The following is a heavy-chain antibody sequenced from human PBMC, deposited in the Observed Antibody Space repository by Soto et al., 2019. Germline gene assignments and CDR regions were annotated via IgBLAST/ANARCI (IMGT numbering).Heavy chain of an antibody. CDR2: ISSNGGRT. CDR1: GFTFSVYA. CDR3: AKYSELPYEAYLQQ. D-gene: IGHD1-7*01. J-gene: IGHJ1*01. V-gene: IGHV3-23*01. Sequence: PGGSLRLSCAASGFTFSVYAMSWVRQAPGKGLEWVSAISSNGGRTFYADSLRGRFTISRDNSKSALYLQMNNLRAEDTAIYYCAKYSELPYEAYLQQWGQGXLVTVSS.